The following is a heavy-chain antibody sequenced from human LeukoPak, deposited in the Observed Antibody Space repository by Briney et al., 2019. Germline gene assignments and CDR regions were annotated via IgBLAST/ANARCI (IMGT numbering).Heavy chain of an antibody. V-gene: IGHV1-69*05. D-gene: IGHD1-26*01. Sequence: SVKVSCKASGGTFSNYAISWVRQAPGQGLEWMGGIIPIFGTANYAQKFRGRVTMTRDTSISTAYMELSRLRSDDTAVYYCARSWELPRGSYWGQGTLVTVSS. CDR1: GGTFSNYA. CDR3: ARSWELPRGSY. CDR2: IIPIFGTA. J-gene: IGHJ4*02.